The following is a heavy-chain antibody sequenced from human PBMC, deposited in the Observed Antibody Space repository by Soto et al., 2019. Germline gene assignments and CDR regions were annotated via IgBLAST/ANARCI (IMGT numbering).Heavy chain of an antibody. CDR2: ISYDGSNK. CDR3: ARVGGTTQLFYDDDGMDV. Sequence: QVQLVESGGGVVQPGRSLRLSCAASGFTFSSYAMHWVRQAPGKGLEWVAVISYDGSNKYYADSVKGRFTISRDNSKNTLYLQMNSLRAEDTAVYYCARVGGTTQLFYDDDGMDVW. CDR1: GFTFSSYA. D-gene: IGHD1-26*01. J-gene: IGHJ6*01. V-gene: IGHV3-30-3*01.